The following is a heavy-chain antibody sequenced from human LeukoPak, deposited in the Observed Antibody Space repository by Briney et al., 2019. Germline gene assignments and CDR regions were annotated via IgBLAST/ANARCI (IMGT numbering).Heavy chain of an antibody. V-gene: IGHV4-34*01. CDR2: INHGGST. CDR3: ARGCSSTSCPNRTFGY. J-gene: IGHJ4*02. D-gene: IGHD2-2*01. Sequence: SETLSLTCAVYGGSFSGYYWSWIRQPPGKGLEWIGEINHGGSTNYNPSLKSRVTISVDTSKNQFSLKLSSVTAADTAVYYCARGCSSTSCPNRTFGYWGQGTLVTVSS. CDR1: GGSFSGYY.